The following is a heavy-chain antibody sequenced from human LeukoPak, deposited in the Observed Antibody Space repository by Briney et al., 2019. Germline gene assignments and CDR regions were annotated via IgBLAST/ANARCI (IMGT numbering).Heavy chain of an antibody. Sequence: GGSLRLSCAASGFTFSSYSMNWVRQAPGKGLEWVSSISSSSSYIYYADSVKGRFTISRDNAKNSLYLQMNSLRAEDTAVYYCARVILCSSTSCSDTFDIWGQGTMVTVSS. D-gene: IGHD2-2*01. CDR1: GFTFSSYS. CDR3: ARVILCSSTSCSDTFDI. V-gene: IGHV3-21*01. J-gene: IGHJ3*02. CDR2: ISSSSSYI.